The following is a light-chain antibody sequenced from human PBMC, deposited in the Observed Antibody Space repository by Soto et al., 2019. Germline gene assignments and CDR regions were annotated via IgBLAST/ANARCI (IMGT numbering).Light chain of an antibody. CDR3: QQRRTYT. CDR1: ESVGTF. J-gene: IGKJ2*01. Sequence: EILLTQSPATLSVSPGERATLSCTASESVGTFLAWYQQKPGQAPRLLIFDASHRAPGIPARFSGSGSGTDCSLTIGSLEPEDFAAYYCQQRRTYTFGQGTKLEI. V-gene: IGKV3-11*01. CDR2: DAS.